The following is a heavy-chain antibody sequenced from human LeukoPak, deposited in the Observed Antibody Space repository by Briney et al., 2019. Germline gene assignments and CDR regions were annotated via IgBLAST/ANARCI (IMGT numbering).Heavy chain of an antibody. V-gene: IGHV3-30*04. Sequence: GGSLRLSCAASGFTFSSYAMNWVRQAPGKGLEWVAVISYDGSNKYYADSVKGRFTISRDNSKNTLYLQMNSLRAEDTAVYYCERDRIVVVPAAMRRAHYYYGMDVWGQGTTVTVSS. CDR3: ERDRIVVVPAAMRRAHYYYGMDV. CDR1: GFTFSSYA. D-gene: IGHD2-2*01. CDR2: ISYDGSNK. J-gene: IGHJ6*02.